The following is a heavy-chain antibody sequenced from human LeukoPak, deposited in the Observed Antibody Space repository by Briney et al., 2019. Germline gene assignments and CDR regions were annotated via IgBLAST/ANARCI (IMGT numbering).Heavy chain of an antibody. CDR2: ISSSSSTI. V-gene: IGHV3-48*04. J-gene: IGHJ3*02. CDR3: ASLFGDYNDAFDI. CDR1: GFTFSSYS. D-gene: IGHD4-17*01. Sequence: PGGSLRLSCAASGFTFSSYSMNWVRQAPRKGLEWVSYISSSSSTIYHVDSVKGRFTISRDNAKNSLYLQMNSLRAEDTAVYYCASLFGDYNDAFDIWGQGTMVTVSS.